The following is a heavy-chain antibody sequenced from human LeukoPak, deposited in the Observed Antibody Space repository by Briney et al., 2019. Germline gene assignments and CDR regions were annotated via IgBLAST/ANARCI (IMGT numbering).Heavy chain of an antibody. CDR2: IYHSGST. Sequence: SETLSLTCTVSGGSISSSSYYWGWIRQPPGKGLEWIGYIYHSGSTYYNPSLKSRVTISVDTSKNQFSLKLSPVTAADTAVYYCARWTPYYYDSSGYYYFDYWGQGTLVTVSS. CDR1: GGSISSSSYY. J-gene: IGHJ4*02. D-gene: IGHD3-22*01. CDR3: ARWTPYYYDSSGYYYFDY. V-gene: IGHV4-39*07.